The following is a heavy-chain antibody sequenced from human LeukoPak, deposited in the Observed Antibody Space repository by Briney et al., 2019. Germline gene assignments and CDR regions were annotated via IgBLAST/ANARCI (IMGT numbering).Heavy chain of an antibody. CDR3: ARAWDY. J-gene: IGHJ4*02. Sequence: SETLSLTCAVYGGSFSGYYWSWIRQPPGKGLEWIREINHSGSTNYNPSLKSRVTISVDTSKNQFPLKLSSVTAADTAVYYCARAWDYWGQGTLVTVSS. CDR2: INHSGST. V-gene: IGHV4-34*01. CDR1: GGSFSGYY.